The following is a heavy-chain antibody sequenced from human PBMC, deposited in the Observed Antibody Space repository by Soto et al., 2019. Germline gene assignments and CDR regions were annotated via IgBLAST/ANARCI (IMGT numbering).Heavy chain of an antibody. J-gene: IGHJ6*03. D-gene: IGHD4-17*01. V-gene: IGHV3-23*01. CDR1: GLTFSSYA. CDR3: AKGSTVYGDYYYYMDV. Sequence: PGGSLRLSCAASGLTFSSYAMSWVRQAPGKGLEWVSAISGSGGSTYNADSVKGRFTLSRDNSKNTLYLQMNSLRAEDTAVYYCAKGSTVYGDYYYYMDVWGKGTTVTVSS. CDR2: ISGSGGST.